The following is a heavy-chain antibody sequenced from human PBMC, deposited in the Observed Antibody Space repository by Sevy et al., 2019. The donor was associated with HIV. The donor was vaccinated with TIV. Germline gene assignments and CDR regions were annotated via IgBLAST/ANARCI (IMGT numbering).Heavy chain of an antibody. CDR2: IKQDGSEK. J-gene: IGHJ5*02. Sequence: GGSLRLSCAVSGFTFRNFWMSWVRQAPGKGLEWVANIKQDGSEKYYVDSVKGRFTISRDNAKNSLSLQMNSLRAGDTAMYYCARDKGQGWFDPWGQGTLVTVSS. CDR3: ARDKGQGWFDP. CDR1: GFTFRNFW. V-gene: IGHV3-7*01.